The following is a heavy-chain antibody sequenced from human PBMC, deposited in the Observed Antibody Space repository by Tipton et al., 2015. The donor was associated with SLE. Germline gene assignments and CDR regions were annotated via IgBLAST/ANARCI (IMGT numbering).Heavy chain of an antibody. D-gene: IGHD2-21*02. V-gene: IGHV4-4*02. CDR2: IYHTGRT. Sequence: QLVQSGAEVKEPGSSVKVSCKASGGGFTNYAFNWVRLAPGQGLEWIGEIYHTGRTNYKPSLKSRVIITVDKSKNQFSLNLSSVTAADTAVYYCARVGDVNVVPSRSDRHFDYWGQGFLVTVSS. J-gene: IGHJ4*02. CDR1: GGGFTNYAF. CDR3: ARVGDVNVVPSRSDRHFDY.